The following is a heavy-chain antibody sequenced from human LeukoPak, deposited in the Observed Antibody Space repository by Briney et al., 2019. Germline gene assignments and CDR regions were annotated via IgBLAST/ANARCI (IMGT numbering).Heavy chain of an antibody. CDR2: LYSDGNT. D-gene: IGHD1-14*01. CDR1: GFTVITND. V-gene: IGHV3-53*01. Sequence: GGSLRLSCAASGFTVITNDMTCVRQAPGKGLEWVSVLYSDGNTKYADSVQGRFTISIDHSKNTLYLEMNSLSPDDTAGYYCARGVEPLAANTLAYWGQGTLVTVSS. J-gene: IGHJ4*02. CDR3: ARGVEPLAANTLAY.